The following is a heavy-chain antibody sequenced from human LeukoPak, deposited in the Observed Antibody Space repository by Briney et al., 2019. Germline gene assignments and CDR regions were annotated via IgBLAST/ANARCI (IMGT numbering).Heavy chain of an antibody. CDR3: ARDPGSGYCSSTASCYRLTYFDY. J-gene: IGHJ4*02. V-gene: IGHV3-30*04. CDR2: ISFDGNK. Sequence: GRSLRLSCAASGFNLSTYAIHWVRQAPDKGLESVAVISFDGNKYYADSVTGRFTISRDNSKSMLYVQMNSLRPEDTAIYYCARDPGSGYCSSTASCYRLTYFDYWGQGTLVTVSS. CDR1: GFNLSTYA. D-gene: IGHD2-2*01.